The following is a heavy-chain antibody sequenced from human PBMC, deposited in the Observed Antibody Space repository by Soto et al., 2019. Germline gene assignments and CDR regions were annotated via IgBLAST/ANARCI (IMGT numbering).Heavy chain of an antibody. CDR2: ISGSGGST. V-gene: IGHV3-23*01. CDR3: AKDQEAAAGTGPYYYCGMDV. CDR1: GFTFSSYA. J-gene: IGHJ6*02. D-gene: IGHD6-13*01. Sequence: GGSLRLSCAASGFTFSSYAMSWVRQAPGKGLEWVSAISGSGGSTYYADSVKGRFTISRDNSKNTLYLQMNSLRAEDTAVYYCAKDQEAAAGTGPYYYCGMDVWGQGTTVTVSS.